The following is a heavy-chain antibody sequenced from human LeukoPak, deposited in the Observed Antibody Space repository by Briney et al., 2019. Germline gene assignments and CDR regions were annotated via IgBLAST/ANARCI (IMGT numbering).Heavy chain of an antibody. Sequence: GGSLRLSCAASGFTLSSYWMHWFRQVPGKGLEWVSAISGSGGSTYYADSVKGRFTISRDNSKNTLYLQMNSLRAEDTAVYYCAKAFGTVDPFEHWGQGTLVTVSS. D-gene: IGHD4-23*01. CDR1: GFTLSSYW. CDR2: ISGSGGST. J-gene: IGHJ4*02. CDR3: AKAFGTVDPFEH. V-gene: IGHV3-23*01.